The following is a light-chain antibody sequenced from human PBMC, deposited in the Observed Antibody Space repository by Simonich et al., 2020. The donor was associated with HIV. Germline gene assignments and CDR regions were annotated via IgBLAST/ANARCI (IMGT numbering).Light chain of an antibody. Sequence: QSALTQPASVSGSPGQSITISCTGTSRNVGGYNYVSWYQQHPGKAPKLIINDVSERPAVVSNRFSGSKSGNTASLTISGLQAEDEADYYCSSYTSSSTLVFGGGTKLTVL. CDR2: DVS. CDR1: SRNVGGYNY. J-gene: IGLJ3*02. CDR3: SSYTSSSTLV. V-gene: IGLV2-14*01.